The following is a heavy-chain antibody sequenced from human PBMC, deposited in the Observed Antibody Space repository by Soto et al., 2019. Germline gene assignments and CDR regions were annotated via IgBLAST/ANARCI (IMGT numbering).Heavy chain of an antibody. CDR3: AKQGMPEYYYYYMDV. CDR2: IYYSGST. CDR1: GGSISSSSYY. D-gene: IGHD2-2*01. Sequence: SETLSLTCTVSGGSISSSSYYWGWIRQPPGKGLEWIGSIYYSGSTYYNPSLKSRVTISVDTSKNQFSLKLSSVTAADTAVYYCAKQGMPEYYYYYMDVWAKGTTVPVSS. V-gene: IGHV4-39*01. J-gene: IGHJ6*03.